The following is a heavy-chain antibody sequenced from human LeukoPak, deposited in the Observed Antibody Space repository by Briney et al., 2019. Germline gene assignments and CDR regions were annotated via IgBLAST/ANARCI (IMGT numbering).Heavy chain of an antibody. J-gene: IGHJ4*02. CDR2: IYHSGST. D-gene: IGHD3-16*02. Sequence: MAGGSLRLSCAASGFTLSSYWMSWVRQPPGKGLEWIGEIYHSGSTNYNPSLKSRVTISVDTSKNQFSLKLSSVTAADTAVYYCARLRRVFWGSYRYPDYWGQGTLVTVSS. V-gene: IGHV4-34*01. CDR3: ARLRRVFWGSYRYPDY. CDR1: GFTLSSYW.